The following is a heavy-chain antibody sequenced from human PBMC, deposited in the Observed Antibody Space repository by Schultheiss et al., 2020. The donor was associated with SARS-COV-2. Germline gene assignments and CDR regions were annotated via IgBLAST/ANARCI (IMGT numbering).Heavy chain of an antibody. J-gene: IGHJ4*02. D-gene: IGHD2-2*02. V-gene: IGHV4-59*10. CDR1: GGSFSGYY. CDR3: ATGIVVVPAAIRDLPRVDY. Sequence: SETLSLTCAVYGGSFSGYYWSWIRQPPGKGLEWIGSIYTSGSTNYNPSLKSRVTMSVDTSKNQFSLKLSSVTAADTAVYYCATGIVVVPAAIRDLPRVDYWGQGTLVTVSS. CDR2: IYTSGST.